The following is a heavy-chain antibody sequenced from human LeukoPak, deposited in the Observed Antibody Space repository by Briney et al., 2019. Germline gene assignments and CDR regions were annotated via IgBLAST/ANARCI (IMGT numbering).Heavy chain of an antibody. Sequence: ASVKVSCKASGGTFSSYAISWVRQAPGQGLEWMGGIIPIFGTANYAQKFQGRVTITTDESTSTAYMELSSLRSEDTAVYYCAKLPRVVFTTPYYFDYWGQGTLVTVSS. CDR3: AKLPRVVFTTPYYFDY. V-gene: IGHV1-69*05. D-gene: IGHD3-22*01. CDR1: GGTFSSYA. J-gene: IGHJ4*02. CDR2: IIPIFGTA.